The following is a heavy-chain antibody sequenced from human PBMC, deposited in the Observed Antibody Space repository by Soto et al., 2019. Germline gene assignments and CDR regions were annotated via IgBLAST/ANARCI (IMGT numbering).Heavy chain of an antibody. V-gene: IGHV3-33*01. CDR2: IWYDGNNK. CDR3: ARLGGSGSYTIDY. Sequence: QVHLVESGGGVVQPGRSLRLSCAASGFTFRSYGMHWVRQAPGKGLEWVALIWYDGNNKYYTDSVKGRFTISRDNPKNTLYLQMNSLRAEDTAVYYCARLGGSGSYTIDYWGQGTLVTVSS. CDR1: GFTFRSYG. J-gene: IGHJ4*02. D-gene: IGHD3-10*01.